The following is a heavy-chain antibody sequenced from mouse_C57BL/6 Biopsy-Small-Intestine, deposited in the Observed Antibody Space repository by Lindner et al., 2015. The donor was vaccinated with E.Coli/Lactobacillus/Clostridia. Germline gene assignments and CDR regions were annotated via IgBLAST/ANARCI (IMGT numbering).Heavy chain of an antibody. CDR2: INPSTGDT. CDR1: GYSFTAYY. CDR3: ARPFNYGDY. V-gene: IGHV1-42*01. Sequence: VQLQESGPELVKPGTSVKISCKASGYSFTAYYMHWVKQSPEKSLEWIGEINPSTGDTTYNQKFKAKATLTVDKSSSTAYMQLKSLTSEDSAVYFCARPFNYGDYWGQGTTLIVSS. J-gene: IGHJ2*01.